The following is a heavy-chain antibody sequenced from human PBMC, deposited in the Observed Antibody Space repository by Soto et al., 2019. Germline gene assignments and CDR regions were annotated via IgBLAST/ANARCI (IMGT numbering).Heavy chain of an antibody. CDR2: IYWDDDK. D-gene: IGHD1-1*01. J-gene: IGHJ2*01. V-gene: IGHV2-5*02. Sequence: QITLKESGPTLVKPTQTLTLTCTFSGFSLRSIAVGVGWIRQPPGKALEWLALIYWDDDKRHSPSLKSRLTIPKKTSKAQVVLTMTNMDPVDTATYYCARRWGIGNAYNWCFDLRGRGTQVTVSS. CDR3: ARRWGIGNAYNWCFDL. CDR1: GFSLRSIAVG.